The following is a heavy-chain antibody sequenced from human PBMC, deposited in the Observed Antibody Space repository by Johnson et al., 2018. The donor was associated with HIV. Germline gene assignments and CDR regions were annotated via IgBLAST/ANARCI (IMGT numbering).Heavy chain of an antibody. J-gene: IGHJ3*02. CDR3: AKYNGNSLYWYAFDI. D-gene: IGHD5/OR15-5a*01. V-gene: IGHV3-33*06. CDR2: IWADGSNT. CDR1: GFSFSTYC. Sequence: VQLVESGGGVVQTGRSLRLSCASSGFSFSTYCMHWVRQAPGKGLEWVAIIWADGSNTYCADSVKGRFTISRDNSKNTLYLQMDSLRAEDTAVYYCAKYNGNSLYWYAFDIWGQGTMVTVSS.